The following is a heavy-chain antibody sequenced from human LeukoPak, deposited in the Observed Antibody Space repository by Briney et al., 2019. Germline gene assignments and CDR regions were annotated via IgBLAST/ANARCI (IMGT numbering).Heavy chain of an antibody. J-gene: IGHJ1*01. CDR1: GGTFSSYA. V-gene: IGHV1-69*04. CDR3: ARDFPCGGDCYNSVFRH. D-gene: IGHD2-21*01. Sequence: ASVTVSCTASGGTFSSYAISWLRQAPGQGPEWMGRFITPLDMPNYARDFQGRVTIIADKSTSTAYIELRSLRSEDSAMYYCARDFPCGGDCYNSVFRHWGQGTLVTVSS. CDR2: FITPLDMP.